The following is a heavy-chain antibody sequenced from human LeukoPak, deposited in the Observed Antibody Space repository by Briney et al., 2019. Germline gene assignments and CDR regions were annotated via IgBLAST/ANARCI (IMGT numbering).Heavy chain of an antibody. J-gene: IGHJ6*04. CDR3: AKGLEREYYYYYYGMDA. V-gene: IGHV3-43D*04. Sequence: GGSLRLSCAASGFTFDDYAMHWVRHAPGKGLEWVSLISWDGGSTYYADSVKGRFTISRDNSKNSLYLQMNSLRAEDTALYYCAKGLEREYYYYYYGMDAWGKGTTVTVSS. D-gene: IGHD1-1*01. CDR1: GFTFDDYA. CDR2: ISWDGGST.